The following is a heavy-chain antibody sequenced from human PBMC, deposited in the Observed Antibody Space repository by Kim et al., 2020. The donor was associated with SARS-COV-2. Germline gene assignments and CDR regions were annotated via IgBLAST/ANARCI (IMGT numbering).Heavy chain of an antibody. Sequence: GGSLRLSCAASGFTFSDYYMSWIRQAPGKGLEWVSYISSSSSYTNYADSVKGRFTISRDNAKNSLYLQMNSLRAEDTAVYYCARSGITMVRGAMEGGMDVWGQGTTVTVSS. D-gene: IGHD3-10*01. J-gene: IGHJ6*02. CDR2: ISSSSSYT. V-gene: IGHV3-11*03. CDR1: GFTFSDYY. CDR3: ARSGITMVRGAMEGGMDV.